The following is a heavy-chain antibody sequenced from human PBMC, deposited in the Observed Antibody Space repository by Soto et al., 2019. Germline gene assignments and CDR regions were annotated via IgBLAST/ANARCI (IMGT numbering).Heavy chain of an antibody. CDR3: ARGRGYDYIWGSYRQAYYFDY. V-gene: IGHV4-34*01. D-gene: IGHD3-16*02. Sequence: QVQLQQWGAGLLKPSETLSLTCAVYGGSFSGYYWSWIRQPPGKGLEWIGEINHSGSTNYNPSLKIRVTISVDTSKNQFSLKLSSVTAADTAVYYCARGRGYDYIWGSYRQAYYFDYWGQGTLVTVSS. CDR2: INHSGST. CDR1: GGSFSGYY. J-gene: IGHJ4*02.